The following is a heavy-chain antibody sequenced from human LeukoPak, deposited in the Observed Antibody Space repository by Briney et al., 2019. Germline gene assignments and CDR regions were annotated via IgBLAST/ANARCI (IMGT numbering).Heavy chain of an antibody. D-gene: IGHD7-27*01. Sequence: GASLRLSCAASGFTFSSYWMTWVRQAPGKGLEWVANIKQDGSGKYYVGSLKGRFTISRDNAKNSLYLQMNSLRAEDTAVYYCARDRLGTYRAFDMWGQGTMVTVSS. CDR2: IKQDGSGK. CDR3: ARDRLGTYRAFDM. J-gene: IGHJ3*02. V-gene: IGHV3-7*01. CDR1: GFTFSSYW.